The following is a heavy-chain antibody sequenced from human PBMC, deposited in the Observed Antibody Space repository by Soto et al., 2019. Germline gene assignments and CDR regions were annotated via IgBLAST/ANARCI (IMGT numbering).Heavy chain of an antibody. V-gene: IGHV4-34*01. CDR2: INHSGVT. J-gene: IGHJ6*02. Sequence: TLSLVCAGRCGDFAGYYWRWIRQPPGKGLEWIGEINHSGVTNYKPSLKRRVTISVDTSKNQFSLQLKSVTAADTALYYCASFSGPYYHAMDVWRQGSTVT. CDR3: ASFSGPYYHAMDV. CDR1: CGDFAGYY. D-gene: IGHD6-19*01.